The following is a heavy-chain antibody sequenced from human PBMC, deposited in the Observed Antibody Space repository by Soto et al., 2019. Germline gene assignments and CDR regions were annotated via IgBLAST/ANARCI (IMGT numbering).Heavy chain of an antibody. Sequence: NPSETLSLTCTVSGGSIRSGDFYWSWIRQPPGKGLEWIGYIYYSGTTYYNPSLKSRVTISVDTSKNQFSLKLRSVTAADTAVYYCARGPNYYNSTRGWFDPWGQGTLVTVSS. D-gene: IGHD3-3*01. CDR1: GGSIRSGDFY. J-gene: IGHJ5*02. CDR3: ARGPNYYNSTRGWFDP. V-gene: IGHV4-30-4*01. CDR2: IYYSGTT.